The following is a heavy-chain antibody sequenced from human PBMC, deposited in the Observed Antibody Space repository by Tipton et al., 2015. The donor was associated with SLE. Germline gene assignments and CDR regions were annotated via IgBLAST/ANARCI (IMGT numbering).Heavy chain of an antibody. CDR2: IYYTGST. Sequence: TLSLTCTVSGGSITYYYWSWIRQPPGKGLEWIGYIYYTGSTNYNPSLKSRVTISIDTSKNQFSLKLSSVTAADTAVYYCAREPVYYYYYMDVWGKGTTVTVSS. CDR3: AREPVYYYYYMDV. V-gene: IGHV4-59*12. J-gene: IGHJ6*03. CDR1: GGSITYYY.